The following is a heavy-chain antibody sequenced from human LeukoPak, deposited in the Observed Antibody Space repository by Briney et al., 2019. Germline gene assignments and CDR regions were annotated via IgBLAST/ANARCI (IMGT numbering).Heavy chain of an antibody. CDR3: ARAPEWLIFDY. V-gene: IGHV3-53*04. CDR1: GFTVSSNY. Sequence: GGSLRLSCAASGFTVSSNYMSWVRQAPGEGLEWVSVIYSGGSTYYADSVKGRFTISRHNSKNTLYLQMNSLRAEDTAVYYCARAPEWLIFDYRGQGTLVTVSS. D-gene: IGHD6-19*01. CDR2: IYSGGST. J-gene: IGHJ4*02.